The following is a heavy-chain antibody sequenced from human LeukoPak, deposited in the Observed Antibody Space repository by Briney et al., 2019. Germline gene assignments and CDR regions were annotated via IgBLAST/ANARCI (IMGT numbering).Heavy chain of an antibody. CDR2: ISIDGNTK. D-gene: IGHD1-14*01. CDR3: AKESPYTSPRKYYFDY. Sequence: GGSLRLSCAASGFTFTNSGMHWVRQAPGTGLEWVTFISIDGNTKFYADSVKGRFTVSRDNSENTLYLQMNSLRPEDTAIYYCAKESPYTSPRKYYFDYWGQGTLVTVSS. V-gene: IGHV3-30*02. J-gene: IGHJ4*02. CDR1: GFTFTNSG.